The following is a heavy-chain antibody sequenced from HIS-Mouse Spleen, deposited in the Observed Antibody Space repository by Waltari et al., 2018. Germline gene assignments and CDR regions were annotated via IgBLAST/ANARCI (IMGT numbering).Heavy chain of an antibody. Sequence: QLQLQESGPGLVKPSETLSLTCTVSGGSISSSSYYWGWIRQPPGKGLEWIGSIYYSGSTYYNPSLESRVTISGDTSKNQFSLKLSSVTAADTAVYYCAREIPYSSSWYDWYFDLWGRGTLVTVSS. CDR3: AREIPYSSSWYDWYFDL. CDR2: IYYSGST. CDR1: GGSISSSSYY. J-gene: IGHJ2*01. D-gene: IGHD6-13*01. V-gene: IGHV4-39*07.